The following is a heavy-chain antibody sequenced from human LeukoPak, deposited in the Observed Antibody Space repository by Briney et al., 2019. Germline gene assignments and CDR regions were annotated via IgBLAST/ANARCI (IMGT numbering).Heavy chain of an antibody. Sequence: GGSLRLSCAASGFTFSSYEMNWVRQAPGKGLEWVSGITGRGENTYYADSVKGRFTISRDNSRNTLYLQMNSLRAEDAAIYYCARDRRLASFDYGGQGTLVTVSS. J-gene: IGHJ4*02. D-gene: IGHD6-25*01. CDR1: GFTFSSYE. V-gene: IGHV3-23*01. CDR2: ITGRGENT. CDR3: ARDRRLASFDY.